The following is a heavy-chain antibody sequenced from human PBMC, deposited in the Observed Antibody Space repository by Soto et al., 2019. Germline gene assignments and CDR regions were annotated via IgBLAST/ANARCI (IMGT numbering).Heavy chain of an antibody. V-gene: IGHV4-39*01. D-gene: IGHD6-13*01. Sequence: SETLSLTCTVSGGSISSSSYYWGWIRQPPGKGLEWIGSIYYSGSTYYNPSLKSRVTISVDTSKNQFSLKLSSVTAADTAVYYCATKRGSSWGSYYYGMDVWGQGTTVTVS. CDR2: IYYSGST. CDR1: GGSISSSSYY. J-gene: IGHJ6*02. CDR3: ATKRGSSWGSYYYGMDV.